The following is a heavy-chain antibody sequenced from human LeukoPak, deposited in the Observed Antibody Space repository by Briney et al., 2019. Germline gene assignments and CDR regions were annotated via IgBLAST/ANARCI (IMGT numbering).Heavy chain of an antibody. CDR2: ISASGGST. CDR1: GFMFSSYD. J-gene: IGHJ4*02. Sequence: GGSLRLSCAASGFMFSSYDMSWVRQAPGKGLEWVSAISASGGSTYYADSVKGRFTISRDNSKNTLYLQMNSLRVEDTAVYYCAKRPQNYGVNYWGQGTLVTVSS. D-gene: IGHD4-17*01. V-gene: IGHV3-23*01. CDR3: AKRPQNYGVNY.